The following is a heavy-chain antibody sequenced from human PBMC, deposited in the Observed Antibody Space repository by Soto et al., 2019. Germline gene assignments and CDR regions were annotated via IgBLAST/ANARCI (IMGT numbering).Heavy chain of an antibody. J-gene: IGHJ4*02. Sequence: QVQLQESGPGLVKPSETLSLTCTVSGGSIRSYYWSWIRQPPGKGLEWIGYIYSSGTTNYNPSVKSRVTISVDTSKNQFSLKLSSVTAADTAVYYCARGSGWYYYWGQRTLVTVSS. CDR1: GGSIRSYY. CDR3: ARGSGWYYY. CDR2: IYSSGTT. D-gene: IGHD6-19*01. V-gene: IGHV4-4*08.